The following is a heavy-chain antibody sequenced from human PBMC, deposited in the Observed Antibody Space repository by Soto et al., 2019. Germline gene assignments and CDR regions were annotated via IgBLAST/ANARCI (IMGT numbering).Heavy chain of an antibody. Sequence: GGSLRLSCAASGFTFSSYEMNWVRQAPGKGLEWVSYISSSGSTIYYADSVKGRFTISRDNAKNSLYLQMNSLRAEDTAVYYCARQVAAADFSDYGMDVWGQGTTVTVSS. CDR3: ARQVAAADFSDYGMDV. J-gene: IGHJ6*02. CDR1: GFTFSSYE. CDR2: ISSSGSTI. V-gene: IGHV3-48*03. D-gene: IGHD6-13*01.